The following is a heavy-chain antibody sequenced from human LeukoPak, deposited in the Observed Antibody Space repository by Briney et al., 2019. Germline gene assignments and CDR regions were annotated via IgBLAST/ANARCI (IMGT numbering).Heavy chain of an antibody. J-gene: IGHJ4*02. CDR3: TRVVNGGHFDS. V-gene: IGHV4-59*12. D-gene: IGHD2-8*01. Sequence: TPSETLSLTCSVSGASINDYYWTWIRQPPGKGLEWLGYVYHTGTSGYHPSLKSRVAMSLDTSKNQVSLKLSSVTAADTAVYFCTRVVNGGHFDSWGQGTLVTVSS. CDR2: VYHTGTS. CDR1: GASINDYY.